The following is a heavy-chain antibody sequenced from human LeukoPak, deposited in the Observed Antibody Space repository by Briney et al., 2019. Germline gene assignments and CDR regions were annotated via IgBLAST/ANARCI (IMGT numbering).Heavy chain of an antibody. CDR2: IGTSGSGT. Sequence: PGGSLRLSCAASGFTFNTYAMSWVRQAPGKGLEWVSGIGTSGSGTYYPDSVKGRFNISRDNSKNSLYLLMNNLRAEDTAIYYCGKRNNREFDYWGQGTLVTVSS. D-gene: IGHD1-14*01. CDR1: GFTFNTYA. V-gene: IGHV3-23*01. CDR3: GKRNNREFDY. J-gene: IGHJ4*02.